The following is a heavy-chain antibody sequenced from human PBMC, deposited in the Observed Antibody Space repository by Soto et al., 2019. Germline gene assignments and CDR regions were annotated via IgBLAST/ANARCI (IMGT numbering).Heavy chain of an antibody. J-gene: IGHJ4*02. CDR2: IIPIFGTA. CDR3: ARGDTAMGPFDY. V-gene: IGHV1-69*13. CDR1: GGSFSSYA. Sequence: SSVKGSCKASGGSFSSYAISSVRQAPGQGLEWMGGIIPIFGTANYAQKFQGRVTITADESTSTAYMELSSLRSEDTAVYYCARGDTAMGPFDYWGQGTLVTVPS. D-gene: IGHD5-18*01.